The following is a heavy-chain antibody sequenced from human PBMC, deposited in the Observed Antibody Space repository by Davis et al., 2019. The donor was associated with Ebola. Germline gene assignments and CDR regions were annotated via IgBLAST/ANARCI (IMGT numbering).Heavy chain of an antibody. CDR1: GASISSSY. J-gene: IGHJ3*02. D-gene: IGHD2-15*01. CDR3: ARAYCSGGSCYADAFDI. CDR2: IYYSGRT. Sequence: SETLSLTCIVSGASISSSYWSWIRQPPGKGLEWIGYIYYSGRTNYNPSLKGRVTMSVDTSKNQFSLKLSSVTAADTAVYYCARAYCSGGSCYADAFDIWGQGTMVTVSS. V-gene: IGHV4-59*12.